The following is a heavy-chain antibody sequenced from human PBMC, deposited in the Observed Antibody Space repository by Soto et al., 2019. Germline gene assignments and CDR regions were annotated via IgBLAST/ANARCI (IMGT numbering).Heavy chain of an antibody. J-gene: IGHJ5*02. CDR3: ARDNYGDYDSSGYYYWFDP. V-gene: IGHV4-59*01. CDR1: GGSISSYY. D-gene: IGHD3-22*01. CDR2: IYYSGST. Sequence: ETLSLTCTVSGGSISSYYWSWIRQPPGKGLEWIGYIYYSGSTNYNPSLKSRVTISVDTSKNQFSLKLSSVTAADTAVYYCARDNYGDYDSSGYYYWFDPWGQGTLVTVSS.